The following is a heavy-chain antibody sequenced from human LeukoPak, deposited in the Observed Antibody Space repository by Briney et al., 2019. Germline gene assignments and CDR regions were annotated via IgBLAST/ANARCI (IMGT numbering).Heavy chain of an antibody. V-gene: IGHV4-34*01. CDR1: GGSFSGYY. J-gene: IGHJ4*02. CDR3: ARAPSYYYAGRGADY. Sequence: PSETLSLTCVVYGGSFSGYYWSWIRQPAGKGLEGIGEINHSGSTNYNPSLKSRVTISVDTSKNQFSLKLSSVTAADTAVYYCARAPSYYYAGRGADYWGQGTLVTVSS. CDR2: INHSGST. D-gene: IGHD3-10*01.